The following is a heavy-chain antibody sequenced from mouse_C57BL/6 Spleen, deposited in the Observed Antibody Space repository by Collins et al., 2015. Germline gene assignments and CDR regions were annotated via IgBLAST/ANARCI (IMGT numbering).Heavy chain of an antibody. CDR2: INYSGNT. D-gene: IGHD2-1*01. CDR1: GYSITSDYA. Sequence: DVQLQESGPGLVKPSQPLSLTCTVTGYSITSDYAWNWIRQFPGNKLEWMGYINYSGNTSFNPSLKSRISITRDTSKNQFFLQLNSVTTEDTATYYCARSPIYYGNPWFAYWGQGTLVTVSA. CDR3: ARSPIYYGNPWFAY. V-gene: IGHV3-2*02. J-gene: IGHJ3*01.